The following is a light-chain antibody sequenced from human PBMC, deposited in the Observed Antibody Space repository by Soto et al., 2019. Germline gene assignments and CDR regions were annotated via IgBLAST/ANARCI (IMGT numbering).Light chain of an antibody. J-gene: IGKJ2*01. CDR1: QIISSTY. CDR2: GAS. CDR3: QHHGTTLYT. Sequence: DIVLTQSPGTLSLSPGERATLSCRASQIISSTYLGWYQQKPGQAPRLLIYGASSRATGSPDRFSGSGSGTDFTLTISRLEHEDFAVYYCQHHGTTLYTFGQGTKLEIK. V-gene: IGKV3-20*01.